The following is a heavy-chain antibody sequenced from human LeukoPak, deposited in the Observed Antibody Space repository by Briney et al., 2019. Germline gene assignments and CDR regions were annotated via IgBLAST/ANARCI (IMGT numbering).Heavy chain of an antibody. J-gene: IGHJ4*02. CDR1: GFTFSVAA. Sequence: GGSLRLSCAASGFTFSVAAMTWVRQAPGKGLEWVSLIGASGESTYYADSVKGRFTISRDNSKNTLSLQMNSLRVEDTAVYYCAKDLDSTGYFYGGDNWGQGTLVTVSS. D-gene: IGHD3-22*01. CDR2: IGASGEST. CDR3: AKDLDSTGYFYGGDN. V-gene: IGHV3-23*01.